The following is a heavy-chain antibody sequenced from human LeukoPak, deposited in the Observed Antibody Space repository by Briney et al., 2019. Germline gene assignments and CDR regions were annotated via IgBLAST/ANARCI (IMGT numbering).Heavy chain of an antibody. CDR3: ARGRYCSGGSCYYLTEYFQH. Sequence: ASVKVSCKASGYTFTGYYMHWVRQAPGQGLEWMGWINPNSGGTNYAQKFQGRVTMTRDTSISTAYMELSRLRSDDTAVYYCARGRYCSGGSCYYLTEYFQHWGQGTLVTVSS. D-gene: IGHD2-15*01. CDR1: GYTFTGYY. CDR2: INPNSGGT. J-gene: IGHJ1*01. V-gene: IGHV1-2*02.